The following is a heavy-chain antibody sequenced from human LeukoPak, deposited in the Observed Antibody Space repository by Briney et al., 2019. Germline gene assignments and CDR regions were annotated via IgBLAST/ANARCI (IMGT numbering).Heavy chain of an antibody. Sequence: SVKVSCKASGGTFSTYAITWVRQAPGQGLEWMGGIIPISGKANYARKFQGRVTITADESTSTAYMELSSLRSEDTAAYYCARETSGSYYWYFDYWGQGTLVTVSS. CDR3: ARETSGSYYWYFDY. CDR2: IIPISGKA. CDR1: GGTFSTYA. V-gene: IGHV1-69*13. D-gene: IGHD1-26*01. J-gene: IGHJ4*02.